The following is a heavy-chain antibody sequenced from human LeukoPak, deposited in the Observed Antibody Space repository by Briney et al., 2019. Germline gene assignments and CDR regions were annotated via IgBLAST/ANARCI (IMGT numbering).Heavy chain of an antibody. J-gene: IGHJ4*02. V-gene: IGHV4-31*03. Sequence: SETLSLTCTVSGGSISSGGYYWSWIRQHPGKGLEWIGYIYYSGSTYYNPSLKSRVTISVDTSKNQFSLKLSSVTAADTAVYYCARFSRGVGYGRGGYCSSTSCSIRGGSGSRDYWGQGTLVTVSS. D-gene: IGHD2-2*01. CDR3: ARFSRGVGYGRGGYCSSTSCSIRGGSGSRDY. CDR2: IYYSGST. CDR1: GGSISSGGYY.